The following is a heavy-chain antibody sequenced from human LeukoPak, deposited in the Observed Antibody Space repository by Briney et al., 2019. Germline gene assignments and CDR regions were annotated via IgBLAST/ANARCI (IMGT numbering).Heavy chain of an antibody. CDR2: ISSSSSYI. CDR1: GFTFSRYS. D-gene: IGHD6-19*01. Sequence: PGGSLRLSCAGSGFTFSRYSMNWFRQAPGKGLERVSSISSSSSYISYADSVKGRFTISRDNANNSLYLQMSSLRAEDTAVYYCARDAQWLVPGGYYFYMDVWGKGTTVTVSS. CDR3: ARDAQWLVPGGYYFYMDV. J-gene: IGHJ6*03. V-gene: IGHV3-21*01.